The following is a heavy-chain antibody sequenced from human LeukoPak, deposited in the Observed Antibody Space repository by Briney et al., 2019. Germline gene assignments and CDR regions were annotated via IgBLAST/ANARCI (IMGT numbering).Heavy chain of an antibody. CDR2: IYSGGST. J-gene: IGHJ6*03. D-gene: IGHD2/OR15-2a*01. CDR1: GFTVSSNY. CDR3: AGTTAQGPYYYYYMDV. Sequence: GGSLRLSCAASGFTVSSNYMSWVRQAPGKGLEWVSVIYSGGSTYYADSVKGRFTISRGNSKNTLYLQMNSLRAEDTAVYYCAGTTAQGPYYYYYMDVWGKGTTVTVSS. V-gene: IGHV3-53*01.